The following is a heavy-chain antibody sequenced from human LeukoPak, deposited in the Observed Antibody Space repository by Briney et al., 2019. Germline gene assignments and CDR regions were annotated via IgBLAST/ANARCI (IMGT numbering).Heavy chain of an antibody. CDR2: IYPGDSDT. CDR1: GYSFTSYW. V-gene: IGHV5-51*01. Sequence: GESLKISCKGSGYSFTSYWIGWVRQMPGKGLEWMGIIYPGDSDTRYSPSFQGQVTISADKSISTAYLQWSSLKASDTAMYYCARLGIPPILYSSGWYSFDYWGQGTLVTVSS. J-gene: IGHJ4*02. CDR3: ARLGIPPILYSSGWYSFDY. D-gene: IGHD6-19*01.